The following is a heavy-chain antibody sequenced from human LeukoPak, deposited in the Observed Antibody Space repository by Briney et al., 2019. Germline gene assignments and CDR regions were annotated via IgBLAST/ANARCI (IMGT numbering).Heavy chain of an antibody. CDR2: IYRGGST. Sequence: PGGPLRLSCAASGFTAGSNYMSWVRQTPGQGLERVSIIYRGGSTNYADSVKGRFTISRDTSKNTLYLQMNSLRAEDTAVYYCARLSANSSAYFFDYWGQGTLVTVSS. D-gene: IGHD3-22*01. CDR1: GFTAGSNY. J-gene: IGHJ4*02. V-gene: IGHV3-66*04. CDR3: ARLSANSSAYFFDY.